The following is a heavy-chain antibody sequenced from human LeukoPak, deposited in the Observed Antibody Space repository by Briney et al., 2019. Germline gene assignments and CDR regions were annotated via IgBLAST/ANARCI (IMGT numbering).Heavy chain of an antibody. J-gene: IGHJ5*02. V-gene: IGHV4-4*02. CDR2: IYHSGST. D-gene: IGHD3-10*01. CDR3: AREKGSALNWFDP. CDR1: GGSISSSNW. Sequence: SETLSLTCAVSGGSISSSNWWSWVRRPPGKGLEWIGEIYHSGSTNYNPSPKSRVTISVDKSKNQFSLKLSSVTAADTAVYYCAREKGSALNWFDPWGQGTLVTVSS.